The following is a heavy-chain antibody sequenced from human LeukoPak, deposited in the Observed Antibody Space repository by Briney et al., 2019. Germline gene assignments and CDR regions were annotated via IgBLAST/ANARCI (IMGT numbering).Heavy chain of an antibody. CDR3: AKDYVGSGSLNYYMDV. Sequence: GGSLRLSCAASGFNFDKNAMHWLRQAPGKGLEWVSGISWNSRSIAYADSVKGRFTISRDNAKNSLHLEMNSLRGEDTALYFCAKDYVGSGSLNYYMDVWGKGTTVTVSS. CDR1: GFNFDKNA. V-gene: IGHV3-9*01. CDR2: ISWNSRSI. D-gene: IGHD3-10*01. J-gene: IGHJ6*03.